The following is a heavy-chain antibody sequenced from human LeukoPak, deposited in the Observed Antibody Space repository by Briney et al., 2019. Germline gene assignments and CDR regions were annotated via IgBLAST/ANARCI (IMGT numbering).Heavy chain of an antibody. Sequence: GGSLRLSCAASGFTFGTYWMSWVRQAPGKGLEWVSSISGSGGSTYYADSVKGRFTISRDNSKNTLSLQMNSLRGDDTAVYYCAKSKFPYDTDGWHGYFDFWGQGTLVTVSS. CDR1: GFTFGTYW. CDR2: ISGSGGST. V-gene: IGHV3-23*01. D-gene: IGHD3-22*01. CDR3: AKSKFPYDTDGWHGYFDF. J-gene: IGHJ4*02.